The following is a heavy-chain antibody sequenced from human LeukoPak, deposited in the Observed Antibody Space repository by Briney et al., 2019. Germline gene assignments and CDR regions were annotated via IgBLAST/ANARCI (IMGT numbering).Heavy chain of an antibody. D-gene: IGHD3-9*01. J-gene: IGHJ4*02. CDR3: ARVGADYDILTGYDY. Sequence: LGESLKTSCKGSGYSFTSYWIGWVRQMPGKGLEWMGIIYPDDSDTRHSPSFQGQVTISADKSISTAYLQWSSLKASDTAMYYCARVGADYDILTGYDYWGQGTLVTVSS. V-gene: IGHV5-51*01. CDR2: IYPDDSDT. CDR1: GYSFTSYW.